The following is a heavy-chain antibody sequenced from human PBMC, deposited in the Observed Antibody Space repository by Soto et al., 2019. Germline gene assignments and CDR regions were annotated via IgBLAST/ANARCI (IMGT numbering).Heavy chain of an antibody. V-gene: IGHV3-48*01. CDR3: ARTPASKNDYYCYYMDV. CDR2: ISSSSSTI. Sequence: EVQLVESEGGLVQPGGSLSLSCAASGFTFSSYSMNWVRQAPGKGLEWVSYISSSSSTIYYADSVKGRFTISRDNAKNSLYLQMNSLRAEDTAVYYCARTPASKNDYYCYYMDVWGKGTTVTVSS. J-gene: IGHJ6*03. CDR1: GFTFSSYS.